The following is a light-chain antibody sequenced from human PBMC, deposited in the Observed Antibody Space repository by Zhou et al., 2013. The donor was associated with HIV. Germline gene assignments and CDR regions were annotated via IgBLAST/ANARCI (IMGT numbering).Light chain of an antibody. CDR2: DAS. J-gene: IGKJ3*01. CDR1: QGISSY. CDR3: QQYDNLPPFT. V-gene: IGKV1-33*01. Sequence: DIQMTQSPSSLSASVGDRVTITCRASQGISSYLNWYQQKPGKAPKLLIYDASNLETGVPSRFSGSGSGTGFTFTISSLQPEDIATYYCQQYDNLPPFTFGPGTKVISN.